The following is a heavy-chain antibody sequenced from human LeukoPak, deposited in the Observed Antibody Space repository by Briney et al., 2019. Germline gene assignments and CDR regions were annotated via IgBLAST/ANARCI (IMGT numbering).Heavy chain of an antibody. V-gene: IGHV3-33*01. CDR2: IWYDGSNK. CDR3: AREGCSGGSCRLPLYYYYYGMDV. J-gene: IGHJ6*04. CDR1: GFTFSSYG. D-gene: IGHD2-15*01. Sequence: GGSLRLSCAASGFTFSSYGMHWVRQAPGKRLEWVAVIWYDGSNKYYADSVKGRFTISRDNSKNTLYLQMHSLRAEDTAVYYCAREGCSGGSCRLPLYYYYYGMDVWGKGTTITVSS.